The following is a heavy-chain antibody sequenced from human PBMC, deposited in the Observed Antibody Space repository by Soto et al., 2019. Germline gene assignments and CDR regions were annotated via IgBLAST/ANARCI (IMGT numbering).Heavy chain of an antibody. D-gene: IGHD3-10*01. CDR2: ISGSGGST. V-gene: IGHV3-23*01. CDR3: AKDLEVRGVYYYYYGMDV. Sequence: GGSLRLSCAASGFTFSSYAMSWVHQAPGKGLEWVSAISGSGGSTYYADSVKGRFTISRDNSKNTLYLQMNSLRAEDTAVYYCAKDLEVRGVYYYYYGMDVWGQGTTVTVSS. J-gene: IGHJ6*02. CDR1: GFTFSSYA.